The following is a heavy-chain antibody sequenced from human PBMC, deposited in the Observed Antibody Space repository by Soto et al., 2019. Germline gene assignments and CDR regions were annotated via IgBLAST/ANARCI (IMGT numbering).Heavy chain of an antibody. Sequence: ASVKVSCKASGYTFTSYAMHWVRQAPGQRLEWMGWINAGNGNTKYSQKFQGRVTITRDTSASTAYMELSSLRSEDTAVYYCARDIVVVPAAPRGWFDPWGQGTLVTVSS. CDR1: GYTFTSYA. V-gene: IGHV1-3*01. CDR2: INAGNGNT. D-gene: IGHD2-2*01. CDR3: ARDIVVVPAAPRGWFDP. J-gene: IGHJ5*02.